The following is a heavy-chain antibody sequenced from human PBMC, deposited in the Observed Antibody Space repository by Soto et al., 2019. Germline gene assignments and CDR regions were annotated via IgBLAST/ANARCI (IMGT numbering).Heavy chain of an antibody. V-gene: IGHV4-59*12. CDR3: ARDGCRTTTCAGGGNWFDP. D-gene: IGHD2-2*01. Sequence: PSETLSLTCTVSGGSISSYYWSWIRQPPGKGLEWIGYIYYSGSTIYNPSLKSGVTISVDTSKNQFSLKLSSVTAADTAVYYCARDGCRTTTCAGGGNWFDPWGQGTLVTVSS. J-gene: IGHJ5*02. CDR2: IYYSGST. CDR1: GGSISSYY.